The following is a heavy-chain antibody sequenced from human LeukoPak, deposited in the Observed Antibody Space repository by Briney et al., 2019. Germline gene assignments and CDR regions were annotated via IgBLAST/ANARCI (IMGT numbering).Heavy chain of an antibody. J-gene: IGHJ4*02. D-gene: IGHD1-14*01. CDR1: GFTFSSYA. CDR2: ISGSGGST. V-gene: IGHV3-23*01. CDR3: ARGYFFDY. Sequence: GGSLRLSCAASGFTFSSYAMSWVRQAPGKGLEWVSAISGSGGSTYYADSVKGRFTISRDNAKNSLYLQMNSLRDEDTAVYYCARGYFFDYWGQGTLVTVSS.